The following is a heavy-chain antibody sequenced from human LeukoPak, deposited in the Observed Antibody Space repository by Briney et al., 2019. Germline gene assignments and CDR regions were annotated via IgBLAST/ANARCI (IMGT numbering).Heavy chain of an antibody. D-gene: IGHD3-3*01. CDR1: GGSISSGSYY. Sequence: PSQTLSLTCTVSGGSISSGSYYWSWIRQPAGKGLEWIGRIYTSGSTNYNPSLKSRVTISVDTSKNQFSLKLSSVTAADTAVYYCARAGKYYDFWSAQFDCWGQGTLVTVSS. CDR3: ARAGKYYDFWSAQFDC. V-gene: IGHV4-61*02. CDR2: IYTSGST. J-gene: IGHJ4*02.